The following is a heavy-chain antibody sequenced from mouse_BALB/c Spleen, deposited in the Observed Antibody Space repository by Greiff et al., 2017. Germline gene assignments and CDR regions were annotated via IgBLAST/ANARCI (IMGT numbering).Heavy chain of an antibody. D-gene: IGHD2-4*01. V-gene: IGHV1-7*01. J-gene: IGHJ3*01. CDR3: APYDYDLAY. CDR2: INPSTGYT. Sequence: QVQLQQSGAELAKPGASVKMSCKASGYTFTSYWMHWVNQRPGQGLEWIGYINPSTGYTEYNQKFKDKATLTADKSSSTAYMQLSSLTSEDSAVYYCAPYDYDLAYWGQGTLVTVSA. CDR1: GYTFTSYW.